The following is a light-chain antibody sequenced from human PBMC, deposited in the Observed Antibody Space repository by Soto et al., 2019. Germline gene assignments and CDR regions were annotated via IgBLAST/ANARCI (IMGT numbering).Light chain of an antibody. J-gene: IGLJ2*01. V-gene: IGLV1-51*02. CDR3: GSWDSSLTGGV. CDR1: GPNIGSNI. CDR2: EDN. Sequence: QSVLTQPPSVFAAPGQKVTISCSGSGPNIGSNIVSWYQQLPGTAPKLLIYEDNKRPSGIPDRFSGSKSGTSATLGITGLQTGDEAEYYCGSWDSSLTGGVFGGGTKLTVL.